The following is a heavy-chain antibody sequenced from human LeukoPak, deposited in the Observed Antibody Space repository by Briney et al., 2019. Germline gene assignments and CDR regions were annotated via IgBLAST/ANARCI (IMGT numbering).Heavy chain of an antibody. CDR2: ISYDGSNK. V-gene: IGHV3-30-3*01. Sequence: GRSLRLSCAASGFTFSSYAMHWVRQAPGKGLEWVAVISYDGSNKYYADSVKGRFTISRDNSKNTLYLQMNSLRAEDTAVYYCAKGTRGYSYGSIDYWGQGTLVTVSS. CDR3: AKGTRGYSYGSIDY. CDR1: GFTFSSYA. J-gene: IGHJ4*02. D-gene: IGHD5-18*01.